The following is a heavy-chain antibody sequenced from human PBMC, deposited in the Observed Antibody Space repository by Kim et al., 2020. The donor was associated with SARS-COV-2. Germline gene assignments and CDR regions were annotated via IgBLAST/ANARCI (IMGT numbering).Heavy chain of an antibody. CDR3: ARHGGGSSVLVVYAAYFDY. CDR1: GGSISSSSYY. J-gene: IGHJ4*02. Sequence: SETLSLTCTVSGGSISSSSYYWGWIRQPPGKGLEWIGSIYYSGSTYYNPSLKSRVTISVDTSKNHFSLKLSSVTAADTAVYYCARHGGGSSVLVVYAAYFDYWGQGTLVTVSS. CDR2: IYYSGST. V-gene: IGHV4-39*01. D-gene: IGHD2-8*02.